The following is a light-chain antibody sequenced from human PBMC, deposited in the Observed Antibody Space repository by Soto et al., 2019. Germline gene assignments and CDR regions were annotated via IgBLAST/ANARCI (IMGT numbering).Light chain of an antibody. CDR1: RSDVGGYNY. J-gene: IGLJ3*02. V-gene: IGLV2-8*01. Sequence: QSALTQPPSASGSPGQSVPISCTGTRSDVGGYNYVSWYQQYPGRAPKLMIYEVTKRPSGVPDRFSGSKSGNTASLTVSGLQAEDEADYYCSSYAASNNFYFVFGGGTQLTVL. CDR3: SSYAASNNFYFV. CDR2: EVT.